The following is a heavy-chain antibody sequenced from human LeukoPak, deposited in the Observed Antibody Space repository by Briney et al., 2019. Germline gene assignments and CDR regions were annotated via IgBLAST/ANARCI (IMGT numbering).Heavy chain of an antibody. CDR2: ISGSGGST. Sequence: GGSLTLSCAASGFTFSSYAMNWGRQAPGEWREWVLAISGSGGSTYYADSVKGRFTISRDNSKNTLYLQMNSLRAEDTAVYYCAKAVSGNYIKGFDYCGQGSLVTVSS. CDR3: AKAVSGNYIKGFDY. J-gene: IGHJ4*02. V-gene: IGHV3-23*01. CDR1: GFTFSSYA. D-gene: IGHD1-26*01.